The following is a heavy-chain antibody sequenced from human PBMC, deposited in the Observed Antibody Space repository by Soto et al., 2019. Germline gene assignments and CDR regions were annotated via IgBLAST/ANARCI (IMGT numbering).Heavy chain of an antibody. CDR3: ARPSTSSLESSYYYAVDV. CDR2: IIPIFGTT. V-gene: IGHV1-69*12. CDR1: GGTFRSSA. Sequence: QVQLVQSGAEVKKPGSSVNVSCKASGGTFRSSAVSWVRQAPGQGLEWMGGIIPIFGTTNYALKFQGRISITADDSTMTAYMVLSSLRSEDTAVYYCARPSTSSLESSYYYAVDVWGQGTTVTVSS. D-gene: IGHD6-13*01. J-gene: IGHJ6*01.